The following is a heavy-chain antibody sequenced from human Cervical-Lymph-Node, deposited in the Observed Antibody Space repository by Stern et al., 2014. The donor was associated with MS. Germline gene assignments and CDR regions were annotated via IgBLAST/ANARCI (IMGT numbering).Heavy chain of an antibody. CDR1: GYSFTSYW. CDR3: ASPSEAGYYYYGMDV. CDR2: IDPSDSYT. J-gene: IGHJ6*02. D-gene: IGHD6-13*01. V-gene: IGHV5-10-1*01. Sequence: QLVQSGAEVKKPGESLRISCKGSGYSFTSYWISWVRQMPGKGLEWMGRIDPSDSYTNYSPSFQGHVTISADKSISTAYLQWSSLKASDTAMYYCASPSEAGYYYYGMDVWCQGTTVTVSS.